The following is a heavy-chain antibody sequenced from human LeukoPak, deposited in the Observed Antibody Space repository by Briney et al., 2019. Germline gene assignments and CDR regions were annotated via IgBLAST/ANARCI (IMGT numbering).Heavy chain of an antibody. V-gene: IGHV3-74*01. J-gene: IGHJ1*01. CDR3: ARAPSEIGGYYPEYFRH. CDR1: GFTFSSYW. CDR2: IKSDGST. D-gene: IGHD3-22*01. Sequence: GRSLRLAWAASGFTFSSYWMHWVRQAPRNGLVWVSRIKSDGSTNYAASVKGRFTLSRDNAKNTVSLQMNSLSAEDTGVYYCARAPSEIGGYYPEYFRHWGQGTLVTASS.